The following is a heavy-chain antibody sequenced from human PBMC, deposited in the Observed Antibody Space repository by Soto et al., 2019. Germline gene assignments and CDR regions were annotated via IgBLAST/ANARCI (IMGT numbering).Heavy chain of an antibody. CDR3: ACGDQLDL. D-gene: IGHD2-2*01. J-gene: IGHJ2*01. V-gene: IGHV4-4*07. Sequence: SETLSLTCTVSGGSIIAFVWSWIRQPAGKGLEWIGRIYNSGNTNYNPSLKSRVTMSLGTSENVLSLKLRSVTAADTAVYFCACGDQLDL. CDR2: IYNSGNT. CDR1: GGSIIAFV.